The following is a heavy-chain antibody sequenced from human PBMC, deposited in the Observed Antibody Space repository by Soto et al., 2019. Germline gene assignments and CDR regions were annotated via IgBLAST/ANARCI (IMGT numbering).Heavy chain of an antibody. CDR1: GFTFSSHS. CDR2: ISSSSSYI. Sequence: PGGSLRLSCAASGFTFSSHSMNWVRQAPGKGLEWVSSISSSSSYIYYADSVKGRFTISRDNAKNLVYLQMNSLRAEDTAVYYCARLERGSLDYWGRGTLVTVS. CDR3: ARLERGSLDY. D-gene: IGHD1-1*01. V-gene: IGHV3-21*01. J-gene: IGHJ4*02.